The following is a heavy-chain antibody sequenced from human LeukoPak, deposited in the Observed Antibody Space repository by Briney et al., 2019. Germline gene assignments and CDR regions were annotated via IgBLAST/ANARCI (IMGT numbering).Heavy chain of an antibody. J-gene: IGHJ4*02. CDR1: GGTFSSYT. CDR2: IIPILGIA. D-gene: IGHD1-7*01. CDR3: AIRTLTGTTLLAY. Sequence: SVKVSCKASGGTFSSYTISWVRQAPGQGLEWMGRIIPILGIANYAQKFQGRVTITADKSTSTAYMELSSLRSEDTAVYYSAIRTLTGTTLLAYWGQGTLVTVSS. V-gene: IGHV1-69*02.